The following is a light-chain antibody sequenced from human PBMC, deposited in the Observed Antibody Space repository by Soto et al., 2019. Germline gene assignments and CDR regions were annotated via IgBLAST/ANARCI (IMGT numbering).Light chain of an antibody. V-gene: IGKV3D-7*01. Sequence: PGERVTLSCRASQSVSSSYLTWYQQKPGQAPRLLIYGASTRATSIPARFSGSGSGTDFTLTISSLRPEDFAVYYCQQYNNWPTFGQGTRLEIK. CDR1: QSVSSSY. CDR3: QQYNNWPT. J-gene: IGKJ5*01. CDR2: GAS.